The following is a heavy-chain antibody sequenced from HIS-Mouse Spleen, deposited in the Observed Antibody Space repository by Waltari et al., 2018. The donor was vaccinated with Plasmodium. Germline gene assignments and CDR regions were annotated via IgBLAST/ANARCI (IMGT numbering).Heavy chain of an antibody. Sequence: QVQLQESGPGLVKPSETLSLTCTVSGGSISSYYWSWIRQPPGKGLEWIGYIYYSGSTNYNPSLKSRVTISVDTSKNQFSLKLSSVTAADTAVYYCARELPGDAFDIWGQGTMVTVSS. CDR1: GGSISSYY. D-gene: IGHD7-27*01. V-gene: IGHV4-59*01. J-gene: IGHJ3*02. CDR3: ARELPGDAFDI. CDR2: IYYSGST.